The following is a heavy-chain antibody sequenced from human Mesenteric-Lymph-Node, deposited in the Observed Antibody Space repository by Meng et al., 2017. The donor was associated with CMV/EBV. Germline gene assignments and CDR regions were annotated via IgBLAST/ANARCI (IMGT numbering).Heavy chain of an antibody. J-gene: IGHJ5*02. V-gene: IGHV5-51*01. CDR1: GNSIRRYW. D-gene: IGHD3-3*01. CDR3: ARLVGVGKWFDP. Sequence: KGTGNSIRRYWMEWVRKMRGKGMEWMGKNNTGENEKRNSQDSKGKVTITDEKSISTDYLQWSSLKAADTAMYYCARLVGVGKWFDPWGQGTLVTVSS. CDR2: NNTGENEK.